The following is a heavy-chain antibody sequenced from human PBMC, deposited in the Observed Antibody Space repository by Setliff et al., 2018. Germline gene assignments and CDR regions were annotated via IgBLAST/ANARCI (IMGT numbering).Heavy chain of an antibody. CDR2: IYHDGNDKYTP. CDR3: AKGGGRYHSDS. J-gene: IGHJ4*02. V-gene: IGHV4-39*07. Sequence: SETLSLTCTVSGGSISSGVYYWGWIRQPPGKGLEWIGEIYHDGNDKYTPSVHYSPSLKSRVTISIDKSNNQFSLKLTSMTAADTAVYYCAKGGGRYHSDSWGQGILVTVSS. D-gene: IGHD1-1*01. CDR1: GGSISSGVYY.